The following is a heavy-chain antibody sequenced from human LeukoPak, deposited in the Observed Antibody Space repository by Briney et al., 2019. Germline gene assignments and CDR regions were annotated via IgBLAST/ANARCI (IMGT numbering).Heavy chain of an antibody. Sequence: PGGSLRLSCAASGFTFSSYAMSWVRQAPGKGLEWVSILYSDGTTLYSDSVKGRFSISRDNSKNTLYLHMSNLRTEDTAIYYCARGLNTVTQIMTYWGQGTLVTVSS. D-gene: IGHD4-17*01. CDR3: ARGLNTVTQIMTY. J-gene: IGHJ4*02. CDR2: LYSDGTT. V-gene: IGHV3-66*02. CDR1: GFTFSSYA.